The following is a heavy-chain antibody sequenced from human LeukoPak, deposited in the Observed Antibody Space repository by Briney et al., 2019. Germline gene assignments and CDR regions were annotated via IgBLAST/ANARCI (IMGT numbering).Heavy chain of an antibody. CDR3: ARSDYVWGSYRYKWFDP. D-gene: IGHD3-16*02. V-gene: IGHV4-34*01. CDR1: GGSFSGYY. CDR2: INHSGST. Sequence: SETLSLTCAVHGGSFSGYYWSWIRQPPGKGLEWIGEINHSGSTNYNPSLKSRVTISVDTSKNQFSLKLSSVTAADTAVYYCARSDYVWGSYRYKWFDPWGQGTLVTVSS. J-gene: IGHJ5*02.